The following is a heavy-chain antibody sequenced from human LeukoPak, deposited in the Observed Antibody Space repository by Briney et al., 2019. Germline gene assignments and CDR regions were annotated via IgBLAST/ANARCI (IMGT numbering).Heavy chain of an antibody. D-gene: IGHD6-6*01. V-gene: IGHV3-7*01. CDR2: IKQDGSEK. J-gene: IGHJ4*02. Sequence: GGSLRLSCAASRFSFSTYWMSWVRQAPGKGLEWVANIKQDGSEKYYVDSVKGRFTISRDNAKNSLYLQMNSLRAEDTAVYYCARALSSEYSSSSFPYPYFDYWGQGTLVTVSS. CDR1: RFSFSTYW. CDR3: ARALSSEYSSSSFPYPYFDY.